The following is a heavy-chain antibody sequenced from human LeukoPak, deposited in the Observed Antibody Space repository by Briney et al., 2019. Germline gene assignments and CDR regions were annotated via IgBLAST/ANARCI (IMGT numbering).Heavy chain of an antibody. CDR3: AKDDPNSSSYDY. CDR2: ISGSGGST. Sequence: GGSLRLSCAASGFTFRSYAMSWVRQAPGKGLEWVSAISGSGGSTYYADSVKGRFTISRDNSKSTLYLQMNSLRAEDTAVYYCAKDDPNSSSYDYWGQGTLVTVSS. V-gene: IGHV3-23*01. D-gene: IGHD6-13*01. CDR1: GFTFRSYA. J-gene: IGHJ4*02.